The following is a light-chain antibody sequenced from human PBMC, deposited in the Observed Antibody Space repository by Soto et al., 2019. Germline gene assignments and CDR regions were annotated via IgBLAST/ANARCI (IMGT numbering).Light chain of an antibody. Sequence: DIQMTQSPSSLSTSVGGIVTITCRASQSIRGSLNWYQQKPGKATTVLIYGASTLQSGVPSRFSGIGSGTDYTLTISSMKPEDFATYYCQHSYRTPTFGQGTRLEIK. V-gene: IGKV1-39*01. CDR3: QHSYRTPT. J-gene: IGKJ5*01. CDR2: GAS. CDR1: QSIRGS.